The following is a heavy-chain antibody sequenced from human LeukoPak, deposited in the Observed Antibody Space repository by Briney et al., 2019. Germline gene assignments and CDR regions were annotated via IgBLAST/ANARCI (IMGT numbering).Heavy chain of an antibody. V-gene: IGHV4-59*12. D-gene: IGHD3-3*01. Sequence: PSETLSLTCTVSGGSISSYYWSWIRQPPGKGLEWIGYIYYSGSTNYNPSLKSRVTISVDTSKNQFSLKLSSVTAADTAVYYCARAPYYDFWSGYRPNSRFDYWGQGTLVTVSS. CDR3: ARAPYYDFWSGYRPNSRFDY. CDR2: IYYSGST. CDR1: GGSISSYY. J-gene: IGHJ4*02.